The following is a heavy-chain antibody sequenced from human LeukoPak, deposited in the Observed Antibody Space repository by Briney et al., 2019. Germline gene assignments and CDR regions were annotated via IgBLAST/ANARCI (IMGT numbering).Heavy chain of an antibody. CDR1: GFTFSSYA. D-gene: IGHD5-12*01. Sequence: PGGSLRLSCAASGFTFSSYAMHWVRQAPGKGLEWVAVISYDGSNKYYADSVKGRFTISRDNSKNTLYLQMNSLRAEDTAVYYCAKGKATIKGYYYYGMDVWGQGTTVTVSS. J-gene: IGHJ6*02. CDR2: ISYDGSNK. CDR3: AKGKATIKGYYYYGMDV. V-gene: IGHV3-30-3*01.